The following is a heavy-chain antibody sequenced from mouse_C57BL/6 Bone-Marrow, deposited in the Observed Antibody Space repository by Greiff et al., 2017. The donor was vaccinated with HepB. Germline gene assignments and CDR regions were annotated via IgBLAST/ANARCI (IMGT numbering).Heavy chain of an antibody. D-gene: IGHD1-1*01. Sequence: EVMLVESGPVLVKPGASVKMSCKASGYTFTDYYMNWVKQSHGKSLEWIGVINPYNGGTSYNQKFKGKATLTVDKSSSTAYMELNSLTSEDSAVYYCASFITTVVAPPWYFDVWGTGTTVTVSS. J-gene: IGHJ1*03. CDR3: ASFITTVVAPPWYFDV. CDR2: INPYNGGT. V-gene: IGHV1-19*01. CDR1: GYTFTDYY.